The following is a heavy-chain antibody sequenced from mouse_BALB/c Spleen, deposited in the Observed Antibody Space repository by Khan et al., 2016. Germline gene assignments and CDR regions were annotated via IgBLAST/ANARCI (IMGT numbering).Heavy chain of an antibody. CDR3: TRDGYFDY. Sequence: EVKLEVSGGGLVQPGGSMKLSCVASGFTFSNYWMNWVRQSPEKGLEWVAEIRLKSNNYATHYAESVKGRFTISRDDSKSSVYLQMNNLRAKDTGIYYYTRDGYFDYWGQGTTLTVSS. CDR2: IRLKSNNYAT. V-gene: IGHV6-6*02. J-gene: IGHJ2*01. CDR1: GFTFSNYW. D-gene: IGHD2-3*01.